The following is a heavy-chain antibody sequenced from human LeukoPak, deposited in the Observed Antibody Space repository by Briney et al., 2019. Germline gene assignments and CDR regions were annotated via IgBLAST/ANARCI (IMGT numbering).Heavy chain of an antibody. J-gene: IGHJ3*02. Sequence: PSETLSLTCTVSGGSISSYYWSWIRQPPGKGLEWIGYIYYSGSTNYNPSLKSRVTISVDTSKDQFSLKLSSVTAADTAVYYCARDSVGYSDTWGQGTMVTVSS. V-gene: IGHV4-59*01. CDR1: GGSISSYY. CDR3: ARDSVGYSDT. D-gene: IGHD5-24*01. CDR2: IYYSGST.